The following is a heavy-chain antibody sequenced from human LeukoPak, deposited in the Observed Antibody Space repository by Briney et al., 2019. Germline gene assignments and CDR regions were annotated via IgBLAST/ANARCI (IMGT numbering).Heavy chain of an antibody. CDR1: GGSISSGSYY. J-gene: IGHJ6*02. V-gene: IGHV4-61*02. Sequence: SQTLSLTCTASGGSISSGSYYWSWIRQPAGKGLEWIGRIYTSGSTNYNPSLKSRVTISVDTSKNQFSLKLSSVTAADTAVYYCARNIAARTDYYYGMEVWGQGTTVTVSS. CDR3: ARNIAARTDYYYGMEV. CDR2: IYTSGST. D-gene: IGHD6-6*01.